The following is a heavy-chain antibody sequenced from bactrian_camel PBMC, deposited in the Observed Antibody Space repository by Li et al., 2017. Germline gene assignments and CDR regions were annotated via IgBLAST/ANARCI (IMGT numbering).Heavy chain of an antibody. CDR3: AADNSWHRCPPRRYDYNF. J-gene: IGHJ4*01. CDR2: IYGGSVS. D-gene: IGHD1*01. Sequence: HVQLVESGGGSVQTGGSLKLSCKASGFTYSDYTLGWFRQAPGKGLEWVSSIYGGSVSYYADSVKGRFTISSVDAKNTVTLQMNSLKFEDTATYYCAADNSWHRCPPRRYDYNFWGQGTQVTVS. V-gene: IGHV3-2*01. CDR1: GFTYSDYT.